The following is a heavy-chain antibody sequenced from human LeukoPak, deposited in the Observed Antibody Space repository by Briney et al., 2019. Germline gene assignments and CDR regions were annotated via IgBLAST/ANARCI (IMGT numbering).Heavy chain of an antibody. J-gene: IGHJ4*02. Sequence: GASAKVSCKASGYTFTGYYMHWVRQAPGQGLEWMGWINPNSGGTNYAQKFQGRVTMTRDTSISTAYMELSRLRSDDTAVYYCARDPDPPYYYDSSGYYSNWGQGTLVTVSS. D-gene: IGHD3-22*01. CDR1: GYTFTGYY. CDR3: ARDPDPPYYYDSSGYYSN. V-gene: IGHV1-2*02. CDR2: INPNSGGT.